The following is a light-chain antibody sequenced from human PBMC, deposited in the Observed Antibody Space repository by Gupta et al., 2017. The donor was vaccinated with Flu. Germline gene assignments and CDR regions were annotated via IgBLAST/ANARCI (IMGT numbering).Light chain of an antibody. J-gene: IGKJ3*01. CDR1: QSVLSSSNNKNY. V-gene: IGKV4-1*01. CDR2: WAS. CDR3: QQVYSSST. Sequence: DIVMTQSPDSLAVSLGGRATINCKSSQSVLSSSNNKNYLTWYQQKPGQPPKLLIYWASTRESGVPDRFTGSGSGTDFTLTISSLQAEDVAVYYCQQVYSSSTFGPGTKVDIK.